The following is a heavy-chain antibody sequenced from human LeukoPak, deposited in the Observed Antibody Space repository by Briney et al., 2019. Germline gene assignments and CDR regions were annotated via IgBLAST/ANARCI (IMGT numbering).Heavy chain of an antibody. CDR1: GFTFSSYE. Sequence: PGGSLRLSCAASGFTFSSYEMNWVRQAPGKGLEWVSYISSRGGTIYYADSVKGRFTFSRDNATNSLYLQMNSLRAEDTGIYYCAREFQNSFDIWGQGTMVTVSS. V-gene: IGHV3-48*03. CDR3: AREFQNSFDI. J-gene: IGHJ3*02. CDR2: ISSRGGTI. D-gene: IGHD2/OR15-2a*01.